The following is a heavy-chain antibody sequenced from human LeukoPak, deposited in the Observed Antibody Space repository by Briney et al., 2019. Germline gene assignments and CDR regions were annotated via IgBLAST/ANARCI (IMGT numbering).Heavy chain of an antibody. J-gene: IGHJ6*04. V-gene: IGHV3-48*03. CDR2: FTSRGSTI. D-gene: IGHD3-10*02. CDR3: AELGITMIGGV. Sequence: GGPLRLSYGSSGFTFSSFEMNWVREARGKGLEGVLYFTSRGSTIYYADAVKGRFTISRDNAKNSLYLQMNSLRAEDTAVYYCAELGITMIGGVWGKGTTVTISS. CDR1: GFTFSSFE.